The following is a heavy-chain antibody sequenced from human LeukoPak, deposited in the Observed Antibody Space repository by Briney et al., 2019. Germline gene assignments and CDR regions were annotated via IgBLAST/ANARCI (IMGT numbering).Heavy chain of an antibody. V-gene: IGHV3-21*01. J-gene: IGHJ4*02. Sequence: ETLSLTCTVSGGSISNYYWNWIRQPPGKGLEWVSSITSSSSFIYYADSVRGRFTISRDNAKNSLYLQMNSLRAEDTAVYYCARESGYNYGSVVDYWGQGTLVTVFS. D-gene: IGHD5-18*01. CDR2: ITSSSSFI. CDR3: ARESGYNYGSVVDY. CDR1: GGSISNYY.